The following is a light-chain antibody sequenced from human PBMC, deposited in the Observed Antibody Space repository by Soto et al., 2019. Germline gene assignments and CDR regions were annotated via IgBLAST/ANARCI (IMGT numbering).Light chain of an antibody. CDR3: AAWDDSLSGVV. V-gene: IGLV1-47*01. CDR1: SSNIGSNY. J-gene: IGLJ2*01. Sequence: QSVLTQPPSVSGTPGQRVTISCSGSSSNIGSNYVYWYRQLPGTAPKLLIYRDSEWPSGVPDRFSGSKSGTSASLAISGLRAEDEADYYCAAWDDSLSGVVFGGGTKVTVL. CDR2: RDS.